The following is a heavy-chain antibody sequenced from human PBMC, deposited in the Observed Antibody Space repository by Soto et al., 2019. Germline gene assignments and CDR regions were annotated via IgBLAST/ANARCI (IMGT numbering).Heavy chain of an antibody. Sequence: PSETLSLTCSVSGDSISSADYFWTWIRQSPGKGLEWMGYIFHSGTTYYNPSLKGRLLISIENSKNQFSLRLTSVTAADSAVYFCAREPYHPKARNDFLGPGTLVNVSS. CDR1: GDSISSADYF. CDR3: AREPYHPKARNDF. CDR2: IFHSGTT. V-gene: IGHV4-30-4*01. J-gene: IGHJ4*02.